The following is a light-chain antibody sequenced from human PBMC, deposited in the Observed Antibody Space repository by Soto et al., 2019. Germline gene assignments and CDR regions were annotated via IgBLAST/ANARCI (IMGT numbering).Light chain of an antibody. CDR2: GAS. V-gene: IGKV3-15*01. Sequence: EIVMTQSPATLSVSPGERATLSCRASQSVSSDLAWYHQKPGQAPRLLIYGASTRATGIPARFSGSGSGTEFTLTINSLPSEDFAFYYWQHYYCWAWKVGQGTRVEI. J-gene: IGKJ1*01. CDR1: QSVSSD. CDR3: QHYYCWAWK.